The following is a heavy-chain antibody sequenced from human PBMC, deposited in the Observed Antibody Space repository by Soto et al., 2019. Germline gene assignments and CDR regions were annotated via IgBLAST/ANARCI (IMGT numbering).Heavy chain of an antibody. V-gene: IGHV4-38-2*01. CDR1: GYSVSDGYY. J-gene: IGHJ4*02. CDR3: ARSGDDYGSYVDY. D-gene: IGHD4-17*01. Sequence: SSETLSLTCVVSGYSVSDGYYLGWIRQPPGKGLEWIGSINRSEKTYYNPSLKSRLTISVDTSKNQISLTLSSVTAADTAIYYCARSGDDYGSYVDYWGQGTLVTVS. CDR2: INRSEKT.